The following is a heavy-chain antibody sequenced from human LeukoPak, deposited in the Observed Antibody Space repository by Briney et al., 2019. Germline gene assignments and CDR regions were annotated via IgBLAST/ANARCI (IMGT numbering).Heavy chain of an antibody. V-gene: IGHV3-7*03. Sequence: GGSLRLSCVASGFTFSSRDWMTWVRQAPGKGLEWVANIKQDGSEKNYVDSVKGRFTISRDNAKNSLYLQMNSLRAEDTAVYYCAKGEWELYYFDYWGQGTLVTVSS. CDR3: AKGEWELYYFDY. CDR2: IKQDGSEK. CDR1: GFTFSSRDW. J-gene: IGHJ4*02. D-gene: IGHD1-26*01.